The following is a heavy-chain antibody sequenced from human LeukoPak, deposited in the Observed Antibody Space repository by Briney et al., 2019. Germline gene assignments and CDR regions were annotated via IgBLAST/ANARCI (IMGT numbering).Heavy chain of an antibody. CDR3: ARAMVRGVIITDYFFDY. V-gene: IGHV4-34*01. CDR1: GGSFSGYY. D-gene: IGHD3-10*01. Sequence: SETLSLTCAVYGGSFSGYYWSWIRQPPGKGLEWIGEINHSGSTNYNPSLKSRVTISVDTSKNQFSLKLSSVTAADTAVYCCARAMVRGVIITDYFFDYWGQGTLVTVSS. CDR2: INHSGST. J-gene: IGHJ4*02.